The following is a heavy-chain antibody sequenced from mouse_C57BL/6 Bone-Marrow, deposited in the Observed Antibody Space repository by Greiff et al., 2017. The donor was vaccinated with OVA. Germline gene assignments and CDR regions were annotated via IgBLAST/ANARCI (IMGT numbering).Heavy chain of an antibody. CDR1: EYEFPSHD. CDR2: INSDGGST. Sequence: DVKLQESGGGLVQPGESLKLSCESNEYEFPSHDMSWVRKTPEKRLELVAAINSDGGSTYYPDTMERRFIISRDNTKKTLYLQMSSLMSEDTALYYCARFWDGGFAYWGQGTLVTVSA. V-gene: IGHV5-2*01. CDR3: ARFWDGGFAY. D-gene: IGHD4-1*01. J-gene: IGHJ3*01.